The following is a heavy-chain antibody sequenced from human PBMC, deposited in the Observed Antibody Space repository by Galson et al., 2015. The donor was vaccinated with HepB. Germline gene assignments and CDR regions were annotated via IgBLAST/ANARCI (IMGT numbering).Heavy chain of an antibody. D-gene: IGHD6-19*01. CDR3: AKDLEQWLVRRPSWFDP. J-gene: IGHJ5*02. V-gene: IGHV3-23*01. Sequence: SLRLSCAASGFTFSSYAMSWVRQAPGRGLEWVSAISGSGGSTYYADSVKGRFTISRDNSKNTLYLQMNSLRAEDTAVYYCAKDLEQWLVRRPSWFDPWGQGTLVTVSS. CDR2: ISGSGGST. CDR1: GFTFSSYA.